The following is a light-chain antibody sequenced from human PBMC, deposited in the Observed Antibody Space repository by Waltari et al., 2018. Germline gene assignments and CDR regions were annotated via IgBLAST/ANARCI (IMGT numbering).Light chain of an antibody. J-gene: IGLJ2*01. CDR3: VAWDDTVNGLV. CDR1: SSNIGSNV. Sequence: QSVLTQPPSASGTPGQRVTISCSGSSSNIGSNVVNWHRQVPGAAPTLLIYSNNQRPSGVPDRFSASKSGTSASLAISGLQSDDEADYSCVAWDDTVNGLVFGAGTKLTVL. V-gene: IGLV1-44*01. CDR2: SNN.